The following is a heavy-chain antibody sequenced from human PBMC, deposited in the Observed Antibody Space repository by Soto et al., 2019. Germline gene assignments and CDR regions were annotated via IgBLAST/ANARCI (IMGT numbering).Heavy chain of an antibody. CDR2: MNPGSGGT. J-gene: IGHJ5*02. D-gene: IGHD3-16*01. Sequence: ASVRVSCKASGYSFTNNDVSWVRQATGQGLEWMGWMNPGSGGTGYAQKFQGRVTMTRDISIATAYMELSSLRSDDTAIYYCARMATFGSLNWFDPWGQGTLVTVSS. V-gene: IGHV1-8*01. CDR3: ARMATFGSLNWFDP. CDR1: GYSFTNND.